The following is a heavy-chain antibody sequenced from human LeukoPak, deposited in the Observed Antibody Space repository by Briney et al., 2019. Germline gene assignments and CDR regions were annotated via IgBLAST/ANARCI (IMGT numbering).Heavy chain of an antibody. CDR1: GGSISSGFFY. CDR3: ARHGYDVLTTYPDAFDI. J-gene: IGHJ3*02. Sequence: SETLSLTCIVSGGSISSGFFYWGWIRQPPGLGLEWIATIHYSGTTYYSPSLKSRVTISVDTSKNQFSLKLTSVTAADTAVYYCARHGYDVLTTYPDAFDIWGQGTLVTV. D-gene: IGHD3-9*01. V-gene: IGHV4-39*01. CDR2: IHYSGTT.